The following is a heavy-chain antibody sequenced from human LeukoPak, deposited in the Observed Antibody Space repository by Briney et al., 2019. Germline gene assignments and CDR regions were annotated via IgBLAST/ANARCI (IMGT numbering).Heavy chain of an antibody. CDR3: ARYCGGSATDYFHY. CDR2: ISGKTGKV. V-gene: IGHV1-18*01. CDR1: GYDFTDCG. D-gene: IGHD2-21*01. J-gene: IGHJ1*01. Sequence: ASVTVSCKASGYDFTDCGIAWVRQAPGQGLEWMGSISGKTGKVDVAQEFQGRVTMTADTSTNTAYVDLGSLRSDDTAVYYCARYCGGSATDYFHYWGQGTLVIVS.